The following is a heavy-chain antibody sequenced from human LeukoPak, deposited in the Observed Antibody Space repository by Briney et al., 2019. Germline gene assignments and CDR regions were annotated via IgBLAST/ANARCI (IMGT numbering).Heavy chain of an antibody. CDR1: GFTFSSYA. CDR3: AREVQYSGSSTYFDY. Sequence: GGSLRLSCAASGFTFSSYAVSWVRQAPGKGLEWVSVIYSGGSTYYAGSVKGRFTISRHNSKNTLYLQMNSLRAEDTAVYYCAREVQYSGSSTYFDYWGQGTLVTVSS. D-gene: IGHD1-26*01. CDR2: IYSGGST. J-gene: IGHJ4*02. V-gene: IGHV3-53*04.